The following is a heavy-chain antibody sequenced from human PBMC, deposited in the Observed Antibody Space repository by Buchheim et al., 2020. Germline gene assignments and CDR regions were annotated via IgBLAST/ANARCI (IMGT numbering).Heavy chain of an antibody. Sequence: EVQLLESGGGLLQPGGSLKLSCAASGFTFSSDIVNWVRQAPGKGLEWVSGISVSGDRTNYADSVKGRFTIYRDNSTNTLHLQMNSLRAEDTAVYYCAKGQRSSSTFDHWGQGTL. D-gene: IGHD6-13*01. J-gene: IGHJ4*02. V-gene: IGHV3-23*01. CDR3: AKGQRSSSTFDH. CDR2: ISVSGDRT. CDR1: GFTFSSDI.